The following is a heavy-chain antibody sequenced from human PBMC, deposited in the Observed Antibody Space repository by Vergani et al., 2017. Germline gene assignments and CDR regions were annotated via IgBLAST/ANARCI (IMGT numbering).Heavy chain of an antibody. J-gene: IGHJ4*02. CDR2: INPSGGHT. CDR1: GYTFSNYY. Sequence: QVQVVQSGAEVKKSGASVKVSCKTSGYTFSNYYMHWVRQAPGQGLEWMGIINPSGGHTNYAQKFQGRVTMPRDTSTSTVYMELSSLRSEDTATYYFASGDYGILTGYRYWGQGTLVTGSA. V-gene: IGHV1-46*03. D-gene: IGHD3-9*01. CDR3: ASGDYGILTGYRY.